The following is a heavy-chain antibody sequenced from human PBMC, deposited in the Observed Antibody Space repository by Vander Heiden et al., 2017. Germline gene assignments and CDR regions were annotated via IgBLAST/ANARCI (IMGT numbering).Heavy chain of an antibody. J-gene: IGHJ6*02. D-gene: IGHD5-12*01. CDR2: ISYGGST. V-gene: IGHV4-31*03. CDR1: GGSISTAGHH. CDR3: VRMSFRRHSGYGHADHYYGMDV. Sequence: QVQLQESGPGLVKASPTLSLSCSVPGGSISTAGHHSTRSRQDPGGGLEWIGCISYGGSTDYNPSLESRINIALETSKRQFSLKLTSVTAADTGVYYCVRMSFRRHSGYGHADHYYGMDVWGQGTTVTVS.